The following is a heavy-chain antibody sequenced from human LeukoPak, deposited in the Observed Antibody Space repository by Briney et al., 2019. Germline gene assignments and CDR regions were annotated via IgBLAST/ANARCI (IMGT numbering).Heavy chain of an antibody. CDR1: GGTFSSYT. J-gene: IGHJ4*02. CDR2: IIPIVGIA. V-gene: IGHV1-69*02. CDR3: ASGSGGLVYDY. D-gene: IGHD6-6*01. Sequence: VASVKVSCKASGGTFSSYTISWVRQAPGQGLEWMGRIIPIVGIANYAQKFQGRVTITSDKSTSTGYMALSSLTSEDTAVYYGASGSGGLVYDYWGQGTLVTVSS.